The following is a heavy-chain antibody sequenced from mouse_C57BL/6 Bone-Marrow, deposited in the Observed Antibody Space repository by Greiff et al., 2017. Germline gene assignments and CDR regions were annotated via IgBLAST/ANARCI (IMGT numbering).Heavy chain of an antibody. CDR1: GYTFTSYW. V-gene: IGHV1-64*01. D-gene: IGHD2-10*01. J-gene: IGHJ3*01. Sequence: VQLQQPGAELVKPGASVKLSCKASGYTFTSYWMHWVKQRPGQGLEWIGMIHPNSGSTNYNEKFKSKATLTVDKSSSTAYMQLSSLTSEDSAVXYCARSPFYGPAWFAYWGQGTLVTVSA. CDR2: IHPNSGST. CDR3: ARSPFYGPAWFAY.